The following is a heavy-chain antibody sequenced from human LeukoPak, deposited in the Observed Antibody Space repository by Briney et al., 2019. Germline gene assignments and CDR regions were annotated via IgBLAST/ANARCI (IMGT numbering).Heavy chain of an antibody. Sequence: GRSLRLSCAVSGITLSNYGMSWVRQAPGKGLEWVAGISDSGGRTNYADSVKGRFTISRDNPKNTLILQMNSLRPEDTAVYFCAKRGVVIRVILVGFHKEAYYFDSWGQGALVTVSS. CDR3: AKRGVVIRVILVGFHKEAYYFDS. V-gene: IGHV3-23*01. CDR2: ISDSGGRT. CDR1: GITLSNYG. D-gene: IGHD3-22*01. J-gene: IGHJ4*02.